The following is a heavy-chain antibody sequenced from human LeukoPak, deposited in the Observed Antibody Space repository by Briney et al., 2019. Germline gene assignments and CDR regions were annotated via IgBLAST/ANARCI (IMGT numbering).Heavy chain of an antibody. D-gene: IGHD3-10*01. Sequence: GGSLRLSCVASGFTFNDAWMNWVRQAPGKGLEWVGRIKRKTEGGTTDYGAPVKGRFSISRDDSKNTAYLQMNSLKTEDTAFYYCTTGNFGPYWGQGTLVTVSS. CDR3: TTGNFGPY. CDR1: GFTFNDAW. CDR2: IKRKTEGGTT. V-gene: IGHV3-15*07. J-gene: IGHJ4*02.